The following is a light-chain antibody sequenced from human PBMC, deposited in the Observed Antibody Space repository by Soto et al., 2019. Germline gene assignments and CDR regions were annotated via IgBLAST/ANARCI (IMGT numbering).Light chain of an antibody. V-gene: IGLV2-14*01. J-gene: IGLJ3*02. CDR2: EVN. CDR1: SSDIGGYKY. Sequence: LTQPASVSGSPGQSITISCTGTSSDIGGYKYVSWYQHHPGKVPQLIIYEVNNRPSGVSNRFSGSKSGNTASLTISGLQAEDEAVYYCSSYSSGSTLGVFGGGTKVTVL. CDR3: SSYSSGSTLGV.